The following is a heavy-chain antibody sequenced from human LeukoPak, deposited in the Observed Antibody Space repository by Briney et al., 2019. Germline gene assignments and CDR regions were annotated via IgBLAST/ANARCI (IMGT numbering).Heavy chain of an antibody. D-gene: IGHD3-10*01. V-gene: IGHV3-11*04. CDR3: ARNEHGSERTGYYYYYYMDV. J-gene: IGHJ6*03. CDR1: GFTFSDYY. Sequence: GRSLRLFCAASGFTFSDYYMSWIRQAPGKGLEWLSYISNSGTTIQYADSVKGRFTISRDNARNSLYLQMNSLRVEDTAIYYCARNEHGSERTGYYYYYYMDVWGKGTTVTVSS. CDR2: ISNSGTTI.